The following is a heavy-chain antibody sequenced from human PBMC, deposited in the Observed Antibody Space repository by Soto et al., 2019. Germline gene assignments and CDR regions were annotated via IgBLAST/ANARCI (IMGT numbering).Heavy chain of an antibody. CDR2: MNPGSGNT. CDR1: GYTFTNYE. D-gene: IGHD3-10*01. Sequence: ASVKVSCKASGYTFTNYEINWVRQATGQGLEWMGWMNPGSGNTGYAHKFQGRVTMTRNISISTAYMELSRLRSDDTAIYYCARMASSGSLNWFDPWGQGTLVTVSS. CDR3: ARMASSGSLNWFDP. V-gene: IGHV1-8*01. J-gene: IGHJ5*02.